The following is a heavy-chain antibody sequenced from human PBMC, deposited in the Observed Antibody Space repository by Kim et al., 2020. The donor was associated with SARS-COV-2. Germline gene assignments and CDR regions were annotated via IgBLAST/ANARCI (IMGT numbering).Heavy chain of an antibody. Sequence: RSYIYYANSVKGRFTISRDNAKNSLYLQMNSLRAEDTAVYYCARDSSTDYWGQGTLSPSPQ. J-gene: IGHJ4*02. D-gene: IGHD6-13*01. CDR3: ARDSSTDY. CDR2: RSYI. V-gene: IGHV3-21*01.